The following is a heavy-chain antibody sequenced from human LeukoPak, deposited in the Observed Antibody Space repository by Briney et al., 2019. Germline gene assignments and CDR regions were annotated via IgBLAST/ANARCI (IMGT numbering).Heavy chain of an antibody. V-gene: IGHV4-34*01. Sequence: KPSETLSLTCAVYGGSFSGYYWSWIRQPPGKGLEWIGEINHSGSTNYNPSLKSRVTISVDTSKNQFSLKLSSVTAADTAVYYCARGKPKVVVAATFSRKIYYFDYWGQGTLVTVSS. CDR1: GGSFSGYY. D-gene: IGHD2-15*01. CDR3: ARGKPKVVVAATFSRKIYYFDY. J-gene: IGHJ4*02. CDR2: INHSGST.